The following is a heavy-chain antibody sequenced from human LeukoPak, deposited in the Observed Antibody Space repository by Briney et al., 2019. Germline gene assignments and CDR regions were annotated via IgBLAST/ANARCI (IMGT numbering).Heavy chain of an antibody. CDR3: AKDPFDY. V-gene: IGHV3-9*01. J-gene: IGHJ4*02. CDR1: GFTFDDYA. Sequence: PGSSLRLSCAASGFTFDDYAMHWVRQAPGKGLEWVSGISWNSGSIGYADSVKGRFTISRDNAKNSLYLQMSSLRAEDTALYYCAKDPFDYWGQGTLVTVSS. CDR2: ISWNSGSI.